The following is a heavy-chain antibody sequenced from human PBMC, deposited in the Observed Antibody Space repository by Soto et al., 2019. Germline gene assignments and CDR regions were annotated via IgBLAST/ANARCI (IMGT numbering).Heavy chain of an antibody. J-gene: IGHJ5*02. D-gene: IGHD3-22*01. CDR3: ARSGLALPYSASHWFDP. Sequence: EVQLVESGGGLVKSGGSLRLSCAASGFTFSTYGMNWVRQAPGKGLEWLSSISDSGHYIYYADSVKGRFTISRDNAKNSLFLQMNSLRGEDTAVYYCARSGLALPYSASHWFDPWGHGTLVTVSS. CDR2: ISDSGHYI. CDR1: GFTFSTYG. V-gene: IGHV3-21*01.